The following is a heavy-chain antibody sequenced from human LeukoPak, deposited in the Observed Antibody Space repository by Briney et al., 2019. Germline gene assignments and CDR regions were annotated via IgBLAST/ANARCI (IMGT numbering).Heavy chain of an antibody. J-gene: IGHJ2*01. V-gene: IGHV4-34*01. CDR2: INHSGGT. CDR1: GGSFSGYS. Sequence: SETLSLTCAVYGGSFSGYSWNWIRQPPVKGLEWIGEINHSGGTNYNPSLKSRVTISVDTSKKQFSLKLSSVTAADTAVYYCARAGSYRPYWYFDLWGRGTLVTVSS. D-gene: IGHD1-26*01. CDR3: ARAGSYRPYWYFDL.